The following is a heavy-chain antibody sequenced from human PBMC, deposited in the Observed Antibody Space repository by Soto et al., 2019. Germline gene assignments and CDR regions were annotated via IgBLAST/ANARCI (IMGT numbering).Heavy chain of an antibody. J-gene: IGHJ4*02. CDR2: ISTYNENM. Sequence: ASVNVFSKVSGSPFTSNGVGLVRWAPGQGLEWMGWISTYNENMDTAPQLQGRLTMTTDTSTTTAYMDLTNLKCDDTALYYCAYAGGYINGHYSFDLWGQGTTVTVSS. V-gene: IGHV1-18*04. CDR3: AYAGGYINGHYSFDL. D-gene: IGHD5-18*01. CDR1: GSPFTSNG.